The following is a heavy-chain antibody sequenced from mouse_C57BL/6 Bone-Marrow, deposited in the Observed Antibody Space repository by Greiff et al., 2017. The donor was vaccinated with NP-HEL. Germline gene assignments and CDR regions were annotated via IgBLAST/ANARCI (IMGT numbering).Heavy chain of an antibody. CDR2: IYPGDGDT. D-gene: IGHD1-1*01. CDR3: ARPLLLDYYGSSPYAMDY. V-gene: IGHV1-82*01. Sequence: VQLQQSGPELVKPGASVKISCKASGYAFSSSWMNWVKPRPGKGLEWIGRIYPGDGDTNYNGKFKGKATLTADKSSSTAYMQLSSLTSEDSAVYFCARPLLLDYYGSSPYAMDYWGQGTSVTVSS. CDR1: GYAFSSSW. J-gene: IGHJ4*01.